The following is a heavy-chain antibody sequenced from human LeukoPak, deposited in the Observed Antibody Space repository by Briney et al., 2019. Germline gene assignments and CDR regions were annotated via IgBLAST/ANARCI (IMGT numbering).Heavy chain of an antibody. Sequence: TGGSLRLSCSASGFTFNTYKIHWVRQAPGKGLEYVSAISSSGGSTYYADSVKGRFTISRDNSKNTLYLQMSSLRVEDTAVYYCGTSSAWYRWDYWGQGTLVTVSS. D-gene: IGHD6-19*01. J-gene: IGHJ4*02. CDR3: GTSSAWYRWDY. V-gene: IGHV3-64D*09. CDR1: GFTFNTYK. CDR2: ISSSGGST.